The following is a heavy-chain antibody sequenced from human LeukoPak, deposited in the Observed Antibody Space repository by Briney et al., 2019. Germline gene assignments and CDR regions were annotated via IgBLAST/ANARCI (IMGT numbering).Heavy chain of an antibody. V-gene: IGHV4-39*07. CDR1: GGYIITSGHY. CDR3: ARERSSSGGHNWFDP. J-gene: IGHJ5*02. D-gene: IGHD4-23*01. CDR2: VYYTGVT. Sequence: SETLSLTCTVSGGYIITSGHYWGWIRQPPGKGLEWIGSVYYTGVTSTNPFFRSRMSISVDTSKNQFSLNLTSVTAADAAVFYCARERSSSGGHNWFDPWGQGTLVTVSS.